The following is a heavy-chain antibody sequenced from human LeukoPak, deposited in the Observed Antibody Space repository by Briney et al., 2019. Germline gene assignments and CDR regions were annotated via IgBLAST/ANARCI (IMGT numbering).Heavy chain of an antibody. CDR2: ISAYSGNT. V-gene: IGHV1-18*01. CDR1: GYTFTNYG. CDR3: AISQGSYYDTSGYLGGDY. D-gene: IGHD3-22*01. Sequence: GASVKVSCKSSGYTFTNYGIFWVRQPPGQGLGWMGWISAYSGNTNYAQKLQGRVTITTETSTSTAYMELESLRSDDTAVYYCAISQGSYYDTSGYLGGDYWGQGTLVTVSS. J-gene: IGHJ4*02.